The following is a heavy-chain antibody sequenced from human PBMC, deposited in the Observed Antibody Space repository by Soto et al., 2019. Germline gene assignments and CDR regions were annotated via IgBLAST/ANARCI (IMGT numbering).Heavy chain of an antibody. V-gene: IGHV3-23*01. D-gene: IGHD1-1*01. CDR3: VKGYWKGDV. CDR1: GFTFSTYA. J-gene: IGHJ6*02. CDR2: ISGSGGSI. Sequence: EVQLLESGGGLVQPGGSLRLSCAASGFTFSTYAMNWVRQAPGNGLEWVSAISGSGGSIHYADSVKGRFTISRDNSKNTLVLQMNSLRDEDTAVYHCVKGYWKGDVWGQGTTVTVSS.